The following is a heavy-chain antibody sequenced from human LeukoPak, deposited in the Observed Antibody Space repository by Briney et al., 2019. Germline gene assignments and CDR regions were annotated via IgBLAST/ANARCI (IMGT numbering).Heavy chain of an antibody. CDR1: GGSISSSSYY. D-gene: IGHD2-15*01. CDR3: ARGYCSGGSCYYFGFDY. Sequence: SETLSLTCTVSGGSISSSSYYWGWIRQPPGKGLEWIGSIYYSGSTYYNPSLKSRVTISVDTSKNQFSLKLSSVTAADTAVYYCARGYCSGGSCYYFGFDYWGQGTLVTVSS. V-gene: IGHV4-39*07. CDR2: IYYSGST. J-gene: IGHJ4*02.